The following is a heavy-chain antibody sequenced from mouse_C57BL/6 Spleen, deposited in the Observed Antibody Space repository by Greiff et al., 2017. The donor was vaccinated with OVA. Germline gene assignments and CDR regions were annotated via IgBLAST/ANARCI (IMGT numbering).Heavy chain of an antibody. D-gene: IGHD1-1*01. V-gene: IGHV1-80*01. Sequence: QVHVKQSGAELVKPGASVKISCKASGYAFSSYWMNWVKQRPGKGLEWIGQIYPGDGDTNYNGKFKGKATLTADKSSSTAYMQLSSLTSEDSAVYFCARGDYYGSSLGFDYWGQGTTLTVSS. CDR1: GYAFSSYW. J-gene: IGHJ2*01. CDR3: ARGDYYGSSLGFDY. CDR2: IYPGDGDT.